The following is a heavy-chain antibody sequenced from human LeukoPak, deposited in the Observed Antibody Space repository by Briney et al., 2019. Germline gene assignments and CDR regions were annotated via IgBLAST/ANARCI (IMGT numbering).Heavy chain of an antibody. CDR2: ISSSSSYI. Sequence: GGSLRLSCAASGFTFRSYSMNWVRQAPGKELEWVSSISSSSSYIYYADSVKGRFTISRDNAKNSLYLQMNSLRAEDTAVYYCARALGYYDSSGYSDYWGQGTLVTVSS. CDR3: ARALGYYDSSGYSDY. V-gene: IGHV3-21*01. D-gene: IGHD3-22*01. CDR1: GFTFRSYS. J-gene: IGHJ4*02.